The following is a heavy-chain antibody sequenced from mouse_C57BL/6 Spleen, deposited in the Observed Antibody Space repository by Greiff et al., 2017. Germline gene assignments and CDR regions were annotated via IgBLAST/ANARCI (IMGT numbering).Heavy chain of an antibody. J-gene: IGHJ4*01. CDR2: IDPEDGET. V-gene: IGHV14-2*01. Sequence: VPLQQSGAELVKPGASVKLSCTASGFNIKDYYMPWVKQRTEQGLEWIGRIDPEDGETKYAPKFPGQATITADTSSNTAYLQRSSLTYEDTAVYYCATTTVVEDYYARDYWGQGTSVTVSS. CDR1: GFNIKDYY. D-gene: IGHD1-1*01. CDR3: ATTTVVEDYYARDY.